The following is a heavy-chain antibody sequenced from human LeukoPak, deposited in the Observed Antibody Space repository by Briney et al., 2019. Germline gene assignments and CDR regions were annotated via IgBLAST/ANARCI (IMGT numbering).Heavy chain of an antibody. CDR3: AKDLHSSSWYNYFQH. CDR1: GFTFSSYA. J-gene: IGHJ1*01. V-gene: IGHV3-23*01. Sequence: GGSLRLSCAASGFTFSSYAMGWVRQAPGKGLEWVSAISDSGGSTYYADSVTGRFTVSRDNSKNTLYLQMNSLRAEDTAVYYCAKDLHSSSWYNYFQHWGQGTLVTVSS. D-gene: IGHD6-13*01. CDR2: ISDSGGST.